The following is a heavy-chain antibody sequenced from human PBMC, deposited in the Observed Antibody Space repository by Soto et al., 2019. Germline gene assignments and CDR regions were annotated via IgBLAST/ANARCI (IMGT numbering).Heavy chain of an antibody. D-gene: IGHD3-22*01. Sequence: QVQLQESGPGLVKPSQTLSLTCTVSGGSISSGGYYWSWIRQHPGKGLEWIGYIYYSGSTYYNPSLKSRVTIAVDTSKNQFSLKLSSVTAADTAVYYCARARSDDSSGLYYFDYWGQGTLVTVSS. J-gene: IGHJ4*02. V-gene: IGHV4-31*03. CDR1: GGSISSGGYY. CDR2: IYYSGST. CDR3: ARARSDDSSGLYYFDY.